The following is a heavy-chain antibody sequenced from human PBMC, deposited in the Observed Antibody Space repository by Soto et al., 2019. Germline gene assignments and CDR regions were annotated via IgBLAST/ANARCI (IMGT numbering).Heavy chain of an antibody. V-gene: IGHV1-18*01. J-gene: IGHJ5*02. CDR1: GYTFTSNG. CDR2: ISAYNGNT. Sequence: ASVKVSCKASGYTFTSNGISWVRQAPGQGLEWMGWISAYNGNTNYAQKLQGRVTMTTDTSTSTAYMELRSLRSDDTAVYYCARDRYCSGGSCTSGWFDPWGQGTLVTVSS. D-gene: IGHD2-15*01. CDR3: ARDRYCSGGSCTSGWFDP.